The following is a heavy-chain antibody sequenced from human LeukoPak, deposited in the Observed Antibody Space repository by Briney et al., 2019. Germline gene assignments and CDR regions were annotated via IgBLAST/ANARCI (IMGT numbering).Heavy chain of an antibody. CDR2: ISSSSSYI. CDR3: ARGGRSGSVSDY. Sequence: RPGGSLRLSCAASGFTFSSYSMNWVRQAPGKGLEWVSSISSSSSYIYYADSVKGRFTISRDNAKNSLYLQMNSLRAEDTAVYYCARGGRSGSVSDYWGQGTLVTVSS. J-gene: IGHJ4*02. CDR1: GFTFSSYS. D-gene: IGHD6-19*01. V-gene: IGHV3-21*01.